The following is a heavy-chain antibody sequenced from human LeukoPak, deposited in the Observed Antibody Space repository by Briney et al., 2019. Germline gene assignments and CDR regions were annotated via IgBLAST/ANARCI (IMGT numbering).Heavy chain of an antibody. CDR2: ISYDESNK. Sequence: PGGSLRLSCAASGFTFSGSAMRWVRQAPGKGLEWVAVISYDESNKYYADSVKGRFTISRDDSKNTLYLQMNSLRAEDTAVYYCARESFGRFRVYYFDYWGQGTLVTVSS. CDR1: GFTFSGSA. J-gene: IGHJ4*02. CDR3: ARESFGRFRVYYFDY. V-gene: IGHV3-30*04. D-gene: IGHD3-10*01.